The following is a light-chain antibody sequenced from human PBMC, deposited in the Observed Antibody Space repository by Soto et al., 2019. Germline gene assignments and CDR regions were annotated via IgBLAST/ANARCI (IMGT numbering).Light chain of an antibody. CDR2: LGS. V-gene: IGKV2-28*01. Sequence: DIVMTQSPLSLPVTPGEPASISCRSSQSLLHSNGYNYLDWYLQKPGQSPQLLIYLGSSRASGVPDRFSGGGSGIDFTLKISRVEAEDVGIYYCMQALQTPPTFGQGTKVEIK. CDR3: MQALQTPPT. J-gene: IGKJ1*01. CDR1: QSLLHSNGYNY.